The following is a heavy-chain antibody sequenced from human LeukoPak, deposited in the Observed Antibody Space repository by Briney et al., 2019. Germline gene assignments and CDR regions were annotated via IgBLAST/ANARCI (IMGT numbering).Heavy chain of an antibody. V-gene: IGHV3-23*01. J-gene: IGHJ3*02. Sequence: GGSLRLSCAASGFTFSSHGMSWVRQAPGKGLEWVSAISGSGGSTYYADSVKGRFTISRDNSKNTMFLQMNSLRAEDTAVYYCAKRRASSGYYAAFDIWGQGTMVTVSA. D-gene: IGHD6-19*01. CDR1: GFTFSSHG. CDR3: AKRRASSGYYAAFDI. CDR2: ISGSGGST.